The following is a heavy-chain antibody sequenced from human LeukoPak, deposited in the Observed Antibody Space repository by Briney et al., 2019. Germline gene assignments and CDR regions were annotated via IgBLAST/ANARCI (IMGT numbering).Heavy chain of an antibody. J-gene: IGHJ4*02. D-gene: IGHD3-22*01. CDR2: ISYDGSNK. Sequence: GRSLRLSCAASGFTFSSYAMHWVRQAPGKGLEWVAVISYDGSNKYYADSVKGRFTISRDNSKNTLYLQMNSLRAEDTAVCYCARSSGYYLDFDYWGQGTLVTVSS. CDR1: GFTFSSYA. CDR3: ARSSGYYLDFDY. V-gene: IGHV3-30-3*01.